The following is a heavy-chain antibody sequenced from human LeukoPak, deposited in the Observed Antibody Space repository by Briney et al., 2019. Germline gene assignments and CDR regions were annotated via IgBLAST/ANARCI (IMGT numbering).Heavy chain of an antibody. J-gene: IGHJ5*02. D-gene: IGHD6-13*01. V-gene: IGHV1-69*05. Sequence: GASVKVSCKASGYTFTSYYMHWVRQAPGQGLEWMGGIIPIFGTANYAQKFQGRVTITTDESTSTAYMELSRLRSDDTAVYYCARGRRRIAAAGTSWFDPWGQGTLVTVSS. CDR2: IIPIFGTA. CDR3: ARGRRRIAAAGTSWFDP. CDR1: GYTFTSYY.